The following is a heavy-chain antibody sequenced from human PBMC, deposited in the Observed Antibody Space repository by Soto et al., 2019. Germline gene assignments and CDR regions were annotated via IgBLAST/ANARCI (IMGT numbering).Heavy chain of an antibody. J-gene: IGHJ6*03. D-gene: IGHD4-17*01. V-gene: IGHV4-34*01. Sequence: SETLSLTCAVYGGSFSGYYWSWIRQPPGKGLEWIGEINHSGSTNYNPSLESRVTISVDTSKNQFSLKLSSVTAADTAMYYCARGDYGDSYYFYYYMEVWGRGTTVTVSS. CDR2: INHSGST. CDR1: GGSFSGYY. CDR3: ARGDYGDSYYFYYYMEV.